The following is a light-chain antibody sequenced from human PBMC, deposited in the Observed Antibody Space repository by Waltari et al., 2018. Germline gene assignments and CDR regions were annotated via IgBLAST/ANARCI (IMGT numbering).Light chain of an antibody. Sequence: QSALTQPPSASGSPGQSVTISCTGTSSDGGGYKYVSWYQQHPVKAPKLMIYEVSKRPSGVPDRFSGSKSDNTASLTVSGLQAEDEADYYCSSYAGSNNLVFGGGTKLTVL. V-gene: IGLV2-8*01. CDR3: SSYAGSNNLV. CDR2: EVS. J-gene: IGLJ2*01. CDR1: SSDGGGYKY.